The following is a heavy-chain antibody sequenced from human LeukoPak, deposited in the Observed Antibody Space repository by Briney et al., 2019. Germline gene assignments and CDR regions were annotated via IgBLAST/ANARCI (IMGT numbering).Heavy chain of an antibody. CDR3: AKDDTMIVGHLGS. V-gene: IGHV3-23*01. D-gene: IGHD3-22*01. J-gene: IGHJ4*02. CDR1: GFTFSSYA. Sequence: GVSVRLSCAAAGFTFSSYAMSGVPQAPGKGRVGVSATSRSGGSTYNANCAKGRFTIPRENSKTTLYRKMNSLRAEDTAVYYCAKDDTMIVGHLGSWGQGTLVT. CDR2: TSRSGGST.